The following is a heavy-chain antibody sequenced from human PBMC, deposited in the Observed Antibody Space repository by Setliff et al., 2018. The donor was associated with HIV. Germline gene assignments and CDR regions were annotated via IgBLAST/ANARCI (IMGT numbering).Heavy chain of an antibody. J-gene: IGHJ5*02. CDR3: ARGAYYNFWSGYSAGGGSLGP. Sequence: PSETLSLTCTVSGGSIINYFWSWIRLPPGKRLEWIGYIYYSGSTDYNPALKRRVTISQDTSKNQFSLKLSSVTAADTAVYYCARGAYYNFWSGYSAGGGSLGPWGQGTLVTVSS. D-gene: IGHD3-3*01. V-gene: IGHV4-59*01. CDR2: IYYSGST. CDR1: GGSIINYF.